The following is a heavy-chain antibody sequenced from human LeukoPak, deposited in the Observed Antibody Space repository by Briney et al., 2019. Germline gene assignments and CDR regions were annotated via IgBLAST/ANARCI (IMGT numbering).Heavy chain of an antibody. CDR1: GFTFSSYG. CDR2: ISYDGSNK. D-gene: IGHD5-18*01. J-gene: IGHJ4*02. V-gene: IGHV3-30*18. CDR3: AKGSKNLYSYGFDY. Sequence: PGGSLRLSCAASGFTFSSYGMHWVRQAPGKGLEWVAVISYDGSNKYYADSVKGRFTISRDNSKNTLYLQMNSLRAEDTAVYYCAKGSKNLYSYGFDYWGQGTLVTVSS.